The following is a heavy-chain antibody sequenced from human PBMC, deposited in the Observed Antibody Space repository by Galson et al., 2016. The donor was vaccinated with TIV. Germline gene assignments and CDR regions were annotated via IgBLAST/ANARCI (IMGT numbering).Heavy chain of an antibody. CDR3: ATYGSGRQASFDS. CDR1: GYTFTRYY. Sequence: SVKVSCKASGYTFTRYYMHWMRQAPGQGLEWMGVIDPSGGSTTYAQKFQGRVTMTRDTSTSTVYMELSSLTSEDTAVYYCATYGSGRQASFDSWGQGTLVTVSS. J-gene: IGHJ4*02. V-gene: IGHV1-46*03. CDR2: IDPSGGST. D-gene: IGHD3-10*01.